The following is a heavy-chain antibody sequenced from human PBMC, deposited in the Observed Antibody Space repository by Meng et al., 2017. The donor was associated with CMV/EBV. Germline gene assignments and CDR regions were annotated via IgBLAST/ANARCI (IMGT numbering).Heavy chain of an antibody. CDR2: INTYNGNT. Sequence: ASVKVSCKASGYTFNTHSINWVRQAPGQGLEWMGWINTYNGNTKFAQKFQGRVTLTTDSSTTTAFMELRSLRSDDTAVYYCARDEANWGFCDLWGRGTLVTVS. D-gene: IGHD7-27*01. J-gene: IGHJ2*01. CDR1: GYTFNTHS. V-gene: IGHV1-18*01. CDR3: ARDEANWGFCDL.